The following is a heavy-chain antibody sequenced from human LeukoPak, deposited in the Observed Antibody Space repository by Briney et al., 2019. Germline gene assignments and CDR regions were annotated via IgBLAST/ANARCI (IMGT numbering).Heavy chain of an antibody. J-gene: IGHJ4*02. V-gene: IGHV3-66*01. D-gene: IGHD6-13*01. CDR1: GFTVSSNY. CDR2: IYSGGST. CDR3: ARGVVAAAGWARDY. Sequence: GGSLRLSCAASGFTVSSNYMSWVRQAPGKGLEWVSVIYSGGSTYYADSVKGRFTISRDNSKNTLYLQMNSLRAEDTAVYYCARGVVAAAGWARDYWGQGTLVTVSS.